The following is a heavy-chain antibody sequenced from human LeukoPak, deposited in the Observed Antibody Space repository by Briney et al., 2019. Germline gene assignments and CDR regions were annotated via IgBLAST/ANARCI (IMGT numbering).Heavy chain of an antibody. CDR1: GYTFTSYG. J-gene: IGHJ6*03. Sequence: GASVKVSCKASGYTFTSYGISWVRQAPGQGLEWMGWISAYNGNTNYAQKLQGRVTMTTDTSTSTAYMELRSLRSDDTAVYYCARGTSGSGRLRNYYYYYYMDVWGKGTTVTISS. CDR2: ISAYNGNT. CDR3: ARGTSGSGRLRNYYYYYYMDV. D-gene: IGHD3-10*01. V-gene: IGHV1-18*01.